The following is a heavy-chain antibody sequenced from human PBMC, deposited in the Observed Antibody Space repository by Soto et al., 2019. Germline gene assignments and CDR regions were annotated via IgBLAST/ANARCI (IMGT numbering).Heavy chain of an antibody. CDR1: GGSISSYY. CDR2: IFYSGST. Sequence: PEETLSLTCTVSGGSISSYYWSWIRQPPGKGLEWIGYIFYSGSTNYNPSLKSRVTISVDTSKNQFSLRLSSVTAADTAVYYCARDLPAGRAFDIWGQGTMVTV. V-gene: IGHV4-59*01. J-gene: IGHJ3*02. CDR3: ARDLPAGRAFDI.